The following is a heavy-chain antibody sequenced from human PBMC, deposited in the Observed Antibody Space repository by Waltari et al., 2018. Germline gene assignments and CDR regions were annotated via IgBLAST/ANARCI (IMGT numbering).Heavy chain of an antibody. CDR2: INPNSGGT. CDR3: ARGAGYQGGMDV. V-gene: IGHV1-2*06. J-gene: IGHJ6*02. CDR1: GDTFSRYY. Sequence: QVQLVQSGAEVKRPGASVKVSCKSSGDTFSRYYMHGVRQAPGQGLEWMGRINPNSGGTNYAQKFQGRVTMTRDTSISTAYMELSRLRADDTAVYYCARGAGYQGGMDVWGQGTTVTVSS. D-gene: IGHD2-2*01.